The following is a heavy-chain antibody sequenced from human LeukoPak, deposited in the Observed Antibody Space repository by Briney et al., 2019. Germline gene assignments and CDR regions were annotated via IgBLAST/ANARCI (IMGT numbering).Heavy chain of an antibody. D-gene: IGHD3-22*01. V-gene: IGHV1-46*01. J-gene: IGHJ4*02. CDR2: INPSGGST. CDR1: GYTFTSYY. CDR3: ARWVSGSSYRRITRIVVGPVYYFDY. Sequence: ASVKVSCKASGYTFTSYYMHWVRQAPGQGLEWMGIINPSGGSTSYAQKFQGRVTMTRDMSTSTVYMELSSLRSEDTAVYYCARWVSGSSYRRITRIVVGPVYYFDYWGQGALVTVSS.